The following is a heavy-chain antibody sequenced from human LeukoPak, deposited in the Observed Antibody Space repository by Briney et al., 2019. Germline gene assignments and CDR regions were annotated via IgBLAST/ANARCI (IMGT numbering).Heavy chain of an antibody. V-gene: IGHV4-4*07. CDR3: ARESSGWNVLSRKTYYSFDY. D-gene: IGHD6-19*01. CDR2: IYSTGRS. Sequence: SETLSLTCTVSGGSLSNYFWGWVRQPAGKGLEWIGRIYSTGRSDYNPSLMSRVTISVDTSKNQFSLKLSSVTAADTAVYYCARESSGWNVLSRKTYYSFDYWGQGTLVTVSS. J-gene: IGHJ4*02. CDR1: GGSLSNYF.